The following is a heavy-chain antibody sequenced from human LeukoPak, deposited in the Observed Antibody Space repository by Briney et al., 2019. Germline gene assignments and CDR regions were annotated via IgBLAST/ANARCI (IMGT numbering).Heavy chain of an antibody. V-gene: IGHV4-38-2*02. CDR2: INHSGST. D-gene: IGHD2-2*01. CDR1: GYSISSGYY. J-gene: IGHJ6*03. CDR3: ARVVPAARASYYYMDV. Sequence: SETLSLTCTVSGYSISSGYYWGWIRQPPGKGLEWIGEINHSGSTNYNPSLKSRVTISVDTSKNQFSLKLSSVTAADTAVYYCARVVPAARASYYYMDVWGKGTTVTISS.